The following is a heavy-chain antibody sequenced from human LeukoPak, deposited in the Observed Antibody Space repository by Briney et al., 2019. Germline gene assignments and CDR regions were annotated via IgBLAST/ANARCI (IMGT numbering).Heavy chain of an antibody. V-gene: IGHV4-34*01. CDR3: ARDRPRYYGSGSYSTPLLDY. CDR1: GGSFSGYY. D-gene: IGHD3-10*01. J-gene: IGHJ4*02. CDR2: INHSGST. Sequence: SETLSLTCAVYGGSFSGYYWSWIRQPPGKGLEWIGEINHSGSTNYNPSLKSRVTISVDTSKNQFSLKLSSVTAADTAVYYCARDRPRYYGSGSYSTPLLDYWGQGTLVTVSS.